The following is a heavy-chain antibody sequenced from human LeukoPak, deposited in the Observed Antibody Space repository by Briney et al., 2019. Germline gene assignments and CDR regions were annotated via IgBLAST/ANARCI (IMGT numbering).Heavy chain of an antibody. J-gene: IGHJ4*02. CDR1: GFIFSGSW. Sequence: GGSLRLSCTASGFIFSGSWMAWIRQAPGKGLEWVAIIKKDGSEKYYVDSMKGRFTISRDNSKNTLYLQMNSLRAEDTAVYYCAKEGRMHDYGDFLDYWGQGTLVTVSS. CDR3: AKEGRMHDYGDFLDY. CDR2: IKKDGSEK. V-gene: IGHV3-7*01. D-gene: IGHD4-17*01.